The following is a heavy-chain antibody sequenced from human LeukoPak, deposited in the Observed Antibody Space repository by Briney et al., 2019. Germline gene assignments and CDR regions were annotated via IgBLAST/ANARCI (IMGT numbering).Heavy chain of an antibody. J-gene: IGHJ2*01. CDR1: GGSFSGYY. D-gene: IGHD3-3*01. Sequence: SETLSLTCAVYGGSFSGYYWSWIRQPPGKGLEWIGEINHSGSTNYNPSLKSRVTISVNTSKNQFSLKLSSVTAADTAVYYCARASTPVLEWLLLTLWYFDPWGRGTLVTVSS. CDR2: INHSGST. V-gene: IGHV4-34*01. CDR3: ARASTPVLEWLLLTLWYFDP.